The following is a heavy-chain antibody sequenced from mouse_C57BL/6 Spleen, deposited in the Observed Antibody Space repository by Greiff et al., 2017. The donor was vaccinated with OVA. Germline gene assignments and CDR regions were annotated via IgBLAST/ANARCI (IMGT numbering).Heavy chain of an antibody. CDR3: ASRPNLYYGNLDY. Sequence: EVQLQQSGPELVKPGASVKISCKASGYTFTDYYMNWVKQSHGKSLEWIGDINPNNGGTSYNQKFKGKATLTVDKSSSTAYMELRSLTSEDSAVYYCASRPNLYYGNLDYWGQGTTLTVSS. J-gene: IGHJ2*01. D-gene: IGHD2-1*01. CDR2: INPNNGGT. CDR1: GYTFTDYY. V-gene: IGHV1-26*01.